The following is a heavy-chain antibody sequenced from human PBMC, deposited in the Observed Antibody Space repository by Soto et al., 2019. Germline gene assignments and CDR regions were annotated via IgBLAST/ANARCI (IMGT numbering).Heavy chain of an antibody. V-gene: IGHV3-23*05. CDR1: PPNHSA. CDR2: IYPRGRAI. CDR3: AKDAVYSDGLCLMDH. J-gene: IGHJ4*02. Sequence: PPNHSALMGVRSPPGKGLACVSGIYPRGRAIQYADSGKGRFTISRDNSKNTVYLQMTDLRADDTAIYDGAKDAVYSDGLCLMDHWGQGTQVPVAS. D-gene: IGHD2-8*01.